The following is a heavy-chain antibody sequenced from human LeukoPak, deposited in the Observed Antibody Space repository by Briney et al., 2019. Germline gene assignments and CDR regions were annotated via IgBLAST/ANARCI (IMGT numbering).Heavy chain of an antibody. D-gene: IGHD6-13*01. CDR2: ISSSSPI. CDR3: ARDHDSSSCPYFDY. Sequence: GGSLRLSCAASGFIFSSHAMNWVRQAPGKGLEWVSYISSSSPIYYADSVKGRFTISRDNAKKSLYLQMNSLRAEDTAVYYCARDHDSSSCPYFDYWGQGTLVTVSS. V-gene: IGHV3-48*01. J-gene: IGHJ4*02. CDR1: GFIFSSHA.